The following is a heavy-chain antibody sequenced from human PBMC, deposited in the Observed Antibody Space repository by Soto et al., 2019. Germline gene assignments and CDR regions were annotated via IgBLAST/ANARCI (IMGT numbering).Heavy chain of an antibody. CDR1: GGSISSGDYY. Sequence: PSETLSLTCTVSGGSISSGDYYWSWIRQPPGKGLEWIGYIYYSGSTYYNPSLKSRVTISVDTSKNQFSLKLSSVTAADTAVYYCALFGGGNYLSNWFDPWGQGTLVTVSS. V-gene: IGHV4-30-4*01. J-gene: IGHJ5*02. CDR3: ALFGGGNYLSNWFDP. CDR2: IYYSGST. D-gene: IGHD3-10*02.